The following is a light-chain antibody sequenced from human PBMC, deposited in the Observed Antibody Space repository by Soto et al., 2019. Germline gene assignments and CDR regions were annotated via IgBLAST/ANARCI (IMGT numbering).Light chain of an antibody. CDR3: QQYNSYPWT. Sequence: DIQMTQSPSTLSASVGDRVTITCRASQSISSWLAWYQQKPGKAPKLLIYKASSLESGVPSRFSGSGSGTEFTLTISSLQPDDFATYYCQQYNSYPWTFGQGIKV. CDR1: QSISSW. J-gene: IGKJ1*01. V-gene: IGKV1-5*03. CDR2: KAS.